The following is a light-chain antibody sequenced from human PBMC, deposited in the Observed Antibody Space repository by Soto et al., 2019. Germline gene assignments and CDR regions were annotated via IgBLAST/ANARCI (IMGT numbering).Light chain of an antibody. CDR1: SSDVGGYNY. V-gene: IGLV2-14*01. J-gene: IGLJ1*01. Sequence: QSALTQPDSVSGSPGPSITISCTGTSSDVGGYNYVSWYQQHPGKAPKLMIYDVINRPSGVSNRFSGSKSGNTASLTISGLKAEDEADYYCSSYTSSSTRVFGTGTKLTVL. CDR2: DVI. CDR3: SSYTSSSTRV.